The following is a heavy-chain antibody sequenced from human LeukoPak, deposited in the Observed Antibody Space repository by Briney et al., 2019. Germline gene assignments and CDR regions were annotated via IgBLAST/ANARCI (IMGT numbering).Heavy chain of an antibody. CDR2: IRYDGSNK. CDR1: GYTLTELS. V-gene: IGHV3-30*02. D-gene: IGHD3-16*02. J-gene: IGHJ4*02. CDR3: AKDRDYVWGSYRSYYFDY. Sequence: SCKVSGYTLTELSMHWVRQAPGKGLEWVAFIRYDGSNKYYADSVKGRFTISRDNSKNTLYLQMNSLRAEDTAVYYCAKDRDYVWGSYRSYYFDYWGQGTLVTVSS.